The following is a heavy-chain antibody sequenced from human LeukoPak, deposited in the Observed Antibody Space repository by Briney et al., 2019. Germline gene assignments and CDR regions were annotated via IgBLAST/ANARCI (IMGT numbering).Heavy chain of an antibody. CDR2: IIPIFGTA. J-gene: IGHJ4*02. Sequence: EASVKVSCKASGYTFTSYYMHWVRQAPGQGLEWMGGIIPIFGTANYAQKFQGRVTITTDESTSTAYMELSSLRSEDTAVYYCARAGVAVEYSSSLYFDYWGQGTLVTVSS. CDR1: GYTFTSYY. D-gene: IGHD6-6*01. V-gene: IGHV1-69*05. CDR3: ARAGVAVEYSSSLYFDY.